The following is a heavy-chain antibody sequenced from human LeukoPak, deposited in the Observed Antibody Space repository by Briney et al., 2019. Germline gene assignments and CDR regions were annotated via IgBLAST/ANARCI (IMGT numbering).Heavy chain of an antibody. V-gene: IGHV3-48*03. Sequence: GGSLRLSCAVSGFTCSNYELNWVRQAPGKGLEWVSYISVSGTTMYFADSVKGRFTISRDSARNSLYLQMNSLRVEDTAVYYCVRGGSSGYNYNASDVWGQGTLVTVSS. J-gene: IGHJ3*01. CDR3: VRGGSSGYNYNASDV. CDR1: GFTCSNYE. CDR2: ISVSGTTM. D-gene: IGHD3-22*01.